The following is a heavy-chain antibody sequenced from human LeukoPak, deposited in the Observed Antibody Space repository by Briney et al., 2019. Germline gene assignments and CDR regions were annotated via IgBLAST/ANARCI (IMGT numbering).Heavy chain of an antibody. Sequence: GGSLRLSCAASGFTFTNYWMHWVRQAPGMGLVWVSRLPPDELDIIYADSVKGRFTVSRDNSKNTLYLQMNSLRAEDTAVYYCARDENLYTPPYYGMDVWGQGTTVTVSS. CDR3: ARDENLYTPPYYGMDV. D-gene: IGHD4-11*01. V-gene: IGHV3-74*01. CDR1: GFTFTNYW. J-gene: IGHJ6*02. CDR2: LPPDELDI.